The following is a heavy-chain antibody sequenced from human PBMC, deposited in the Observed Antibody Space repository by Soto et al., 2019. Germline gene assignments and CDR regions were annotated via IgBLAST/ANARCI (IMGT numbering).Heavy chain of an antibody. CDR3: AKAMSTPSRPRNYFDY. D-gene: IGHD6-6*01. CDR2: ISGGGGTT. V-gene: IGHV3-23*01. Sequence: EVQLLESGGDLVQPGGSLRLSCADSGFTFSNFAMSWVRQAPGKGLEWVSVISGGGGTTYYADSVKGRFTISRDNSKNTLYLQMDSLRAEDTALYYCAKAMSTPSRPRNYFDYWGQGTLVTVSS. J-gene: IGHJ4*02. CDR1: GFTFSNFA.